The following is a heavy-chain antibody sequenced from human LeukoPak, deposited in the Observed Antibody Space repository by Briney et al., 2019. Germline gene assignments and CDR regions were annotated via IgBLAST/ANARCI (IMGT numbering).Heavy chain of an antibody. CDR3: ATDGLTGTTDGTLES. CDR1: GFTFSHYT. D-gene: IGHD1-20*01. J-gene: IGHJ4*02. Sequence: TGGSLRLSCVASGFTFSHYTMHWVRQAPGKGLEWVAVIWYDGSNKYYANSVEDQYTISRDDSKSTLYLQMNSLRAEDTAIYYCATDGLTGTTDGTLESWGQGSLVTVSS. V-gene: IGHV3-30-3*01. CDR2: IWYDGSNK.